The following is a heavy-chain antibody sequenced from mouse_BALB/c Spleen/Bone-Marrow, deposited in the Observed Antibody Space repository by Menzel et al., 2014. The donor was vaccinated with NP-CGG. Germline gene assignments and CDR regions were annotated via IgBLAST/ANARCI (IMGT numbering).Heavy chain of an antibody. V-gene: IGHV2-2*01. CDR3: ARRNGNFRYYAMDY. Sequence: VKLQESGPGLVQPSQSLSITCTVSGFSLTTYDVVWVRQSPGKGLEWLGVIWSGGSTDYNAAFISRLSINKDNSKSQVFFKMNNLQAYDTAIYYCARRNGNFRYYAMDYWGQGTSVTVSS. CDR2: IWSGGST. CDR1: GFSLTTYD. J-gene: IGHJ4*01. D-gene: IGHD2-1*01.